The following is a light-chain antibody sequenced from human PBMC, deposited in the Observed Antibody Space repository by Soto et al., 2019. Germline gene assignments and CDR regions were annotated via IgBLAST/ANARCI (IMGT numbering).Light chain of an antibody. CDR1: QSVSSY. Sequence: EIVMTLSPATLSVTPEERATLSCRASQSVSSYLAWYQQKPGQAPRLLIYDASNRATGIPARFSGSGSGTDFTLTISSLEPEDFAVYYCQQRSNWPPLTFGGGTKVDIK. CDR3: QQRSNWPPLT. J-gene: IGKJ4*01. CDR2: DAS. V-gene: IGKV3-11*01.